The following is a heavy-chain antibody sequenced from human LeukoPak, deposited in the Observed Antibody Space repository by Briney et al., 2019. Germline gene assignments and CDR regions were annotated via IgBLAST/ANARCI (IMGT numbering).Heavy chain of an antibody. J-gene: IGHJ6*02. Sequence: GASVKVSCKASGYTFTGYYMHWVRQAPGQGLEWMGWINPNSGGTNCAQKFQGRVTMTRDTSISTAYMELSRLRSDDTAVYYCASELWFGELSAFYYGMDVWGQGTTVTVSS. CDR2: INPNSGGT. CDR3: ASELWFGELSAFYYGMDV. D-gene: IGHD3-10*01. CDR1: GYTFTGYY. V-gene: IGHV1-2*02.